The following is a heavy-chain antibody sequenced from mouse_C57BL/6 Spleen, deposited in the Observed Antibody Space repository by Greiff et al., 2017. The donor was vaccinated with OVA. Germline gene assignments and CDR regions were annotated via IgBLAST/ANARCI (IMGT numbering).Heavy chain of an antibody. J-gene: IGHJ1*03. CDR3: ARQDGKRYFDV. Sequence: QVQLQQSGAELVMPGASVKLSCKASGYTFTSYWMHWVKQRPGQGLEWIGEIDPSDSYTNYNQKFKGKSTLTVDKSSSTAYMQLSSLTSEDSAVYYCARQDGKRYFDVWGTGTTVTVSS. D-gene: IGHD2-1*01. V-gene: IGHV1-69*01. CDR2: IDPSDSYT. CDR1: GYTFTSYW.